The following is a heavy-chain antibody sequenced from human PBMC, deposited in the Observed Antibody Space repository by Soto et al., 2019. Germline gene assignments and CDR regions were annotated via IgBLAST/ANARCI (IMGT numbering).Heavy chain of an antibody. CDR1: GFTFSSYS. CDR2: ISSSSSCI. Sequence: LRLSCAASGFTFSSYSMNWVRQAPGKGLEWVSSISSSSSCIYYADSVEGRFTISRDNAKNSLYLQMNSLRAEDTAVYYCARDLLAGFGELSYYYYYYGMDVWGQGTTVTVYS. D-gene: IGHD3-10*01. V-gene: IGHV3-21*01. CDR3: ARDLLAGFGELSYYYYYYGMDV. J-gene: IGHJ6*02.